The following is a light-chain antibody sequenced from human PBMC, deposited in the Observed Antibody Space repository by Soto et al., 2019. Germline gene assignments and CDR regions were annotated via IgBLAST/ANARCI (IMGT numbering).Light chain of an antibody. J-gene: IGKJ2*01. Sequence: DVVMTQTPLSSPVTLGQPASFSCRSSESLLHTDGNTYLNWLQQRPGQPPRLLIYTASYRFSGVPDRLCGSGAGTDFTLTISWVAPEDVGTYYCMQATKYPPYTFGHGTKLEIE. V-gene: IGKV2-24*01. CDR2: TAS. CDR1: ESLLHTDGNTY. CDR3: MQATKYPPYT.